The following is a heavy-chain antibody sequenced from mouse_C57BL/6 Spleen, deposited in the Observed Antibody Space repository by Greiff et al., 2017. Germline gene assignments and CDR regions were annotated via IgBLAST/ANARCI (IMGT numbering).Heavy chain of an antibody. J-gene: IGHJ1*03. V-gene: IGHV2-2*01. D-gene: IGHD1-1*01. CDR3: ASYYGSSRDWYFDV. CDR1: GFSLTSYG. CDR2: IWSGGST. Sequence: VQGVESGPGLVQPSQSLSITCTVSGFSLTSYGVHWVRQSPGKGLEWLGVIWSGGSTDYNAAFISRLSISKDNSKSQVFFKMNSLQADDTAIYYCASYYGSSRDWYFDVWGTGTTVTVSS.